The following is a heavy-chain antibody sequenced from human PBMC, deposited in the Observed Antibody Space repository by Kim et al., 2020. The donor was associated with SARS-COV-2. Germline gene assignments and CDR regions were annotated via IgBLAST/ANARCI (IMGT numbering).Heavy chain of an antibody. CDR3: ARADDYSNYGGYYYYGMDV. D-gene: IGHD4-4*01. J-gene: IGHJ6*02. CDR1: GYSFTSYW. Sequence: GESLKISCKGSGYSFTSYWIGWVRQMPGKGLEWMGIIYPGDSDTRYSPSFQGQVTISADKSISTAYLQWSSLKASDTAMYYCARADDYSNYGGYYYYGMDVWGQGTTVTVSS. V-gene: IGHV5-51*01. CDR2: IYPGDSDT.